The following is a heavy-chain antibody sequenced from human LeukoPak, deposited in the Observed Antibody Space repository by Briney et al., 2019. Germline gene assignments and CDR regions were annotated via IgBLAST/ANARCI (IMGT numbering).Heavy chain of an antibody. Sequence: SETLSLTCTVSGSSISGSSYYWGWIRQPPGKGLEWIGSIYYSGSTYYNPSLKSRVTISVDTSKNQFSLKLSSVTAADTAVYYCASLWSGELTIGMDDAFDIWGQGTMVTVSS. CDR3: ASLWSGELTIGMDDAFDI. CDR2: IYYSGST. D-gene: IGHD3-10*01. CDR1: GSSISGSSYY. V-gene: IGHV4-39*01. J-gene: IGHJ3*02.